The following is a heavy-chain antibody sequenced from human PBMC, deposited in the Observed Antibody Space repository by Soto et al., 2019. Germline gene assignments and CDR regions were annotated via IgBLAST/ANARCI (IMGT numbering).Heavy chain of an antibody. D-gene: IGHD3-9*01. CDR1: GFTFSSYA. J-gene: IGHJ4*02. CDR3: ARGGYDIPVLDY. CDR2: ISYDGSNK. Sequence: QVQLVESGGGVVQPGRSLRLSCAASGFTFSSYAMHWVRQAPGKGLEWVAVISYDGSNKYYADSVKGRFTISRDNSKNTLYLQMNSLRADDTAVYYCARGGYDIPVLDYWGQGTLVTVSS. V-gene: IGHV3-30-3*01.